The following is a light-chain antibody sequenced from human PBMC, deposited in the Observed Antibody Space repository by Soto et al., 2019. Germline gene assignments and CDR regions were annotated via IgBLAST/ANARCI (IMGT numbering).Light chain of an antibody. CDR1: QSVRSSF. CDR3: QQYSNWPLT. CDR2: GAS. V-gene: IGKV3-15*01. J-gene: IGKJ4*01. Sequence: EIVMTQSPATLSVSPGERATLSCRASQSVRSSFLAWYQQKPGQAPSLLIYGASTRATGIPARFSGSGSGTEFTLTINSLQSEDFVVYYCQQYSNWPLTFGGGTKVDIK.